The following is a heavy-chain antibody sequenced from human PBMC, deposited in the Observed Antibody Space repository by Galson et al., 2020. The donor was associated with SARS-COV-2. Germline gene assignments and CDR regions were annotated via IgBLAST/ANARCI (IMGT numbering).Heavy chain of an antibody. CDR1: GFTFSSYW. CDR2: IYSEGSST. D-gene: IGHD7-27*01. CDR3: ARGDMGNDYFDY. Sequence: GGSLRLSCAASGFTFSSYWMHWVRQAPGKGLVWVSRIYSEGSSTSYADSVKGRFTISGDNAKNTLYLQMNSLRAEDTAVYYCARGDMGNDYFDYLCQGTLVTVSS. V-gene: IGHV3-74*01. J-gene: IGHJ4*02.